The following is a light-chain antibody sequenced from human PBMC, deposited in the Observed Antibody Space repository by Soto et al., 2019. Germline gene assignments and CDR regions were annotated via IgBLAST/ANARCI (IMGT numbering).Light chain of an antibody. Sequence: EVVLTQSPVSLSLSPGEIATFSCRASQSVGSNFFAWYQQKPGQAPRLLIYGASSTATGIPDRVSGSGSGTDFTLTISRLEPEDFAVYYCQQFESSVTFGQETKV. CDR1: QSVGSNF. CDR2: GAS. J-gene: IGKJ1*01. V-gene: IGKV3-20*01. CDR3: QQFESSVT.